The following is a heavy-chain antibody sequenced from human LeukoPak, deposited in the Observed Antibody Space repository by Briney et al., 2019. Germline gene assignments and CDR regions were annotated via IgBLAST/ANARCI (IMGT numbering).Heavy chain of an antibody. J-gene: IGHJ6*02. CDR1: GFTFSDYY. CDR2: ISSSGSTI. CDR3: ARSRRVYSSSSAYFYGMDV. V-gene: IGHV3-11*01. D-gene: IGHD6-6*01. Sequence: GGSLRLSCAASGFTFSDYYMSWIRQAPGKGLEWVSYISSSGSTIYYADSVKSRFTISRDNAKNSLYLQMNSLRAEDTAVYYCARSRRVYSSSSAYFYGMDVWGQGTTVTVSS.